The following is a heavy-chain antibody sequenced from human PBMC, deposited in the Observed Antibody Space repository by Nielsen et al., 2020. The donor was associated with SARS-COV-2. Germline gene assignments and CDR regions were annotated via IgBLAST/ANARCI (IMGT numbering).Heavy chain of an antibody. CDR3: ARSIRGYSYGDDY. D-gene: IGHD5-18*01. V-gene: IGHV3-7*05. CDR2: IKQDGSEK. J-gene: IGHJ4*02. CDR1: GFTFSSYW. Sequence: GESLKISCAASGFTFSSYWMSWVRQAPGKGLEWAANIKQDGSEKYYVDSVKGRFTISRDNAKNSLYLQMNSLRAEDTAVYYCARSIRGYSYGDDYWGQGTLVTVSS.